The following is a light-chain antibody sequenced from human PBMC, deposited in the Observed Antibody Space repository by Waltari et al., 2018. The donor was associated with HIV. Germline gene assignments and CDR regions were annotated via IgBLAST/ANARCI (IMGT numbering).Light chain of an antibody. CDR1: QSVATY. Sequence: EIMLTQSPATLSLSLGERATLSCRASQSVATYLAWFHQKPGQAPRLLFYDESNRATGIPARFSGSVSGTDFTLTSRSLEPEDFGVYYRQQSSIPFTFGQGTRLEI. CDR3: QQSSIPFT. J-gene: IGKJ5*01. V-gene: IGKV3-11*01. CDR2: DES.